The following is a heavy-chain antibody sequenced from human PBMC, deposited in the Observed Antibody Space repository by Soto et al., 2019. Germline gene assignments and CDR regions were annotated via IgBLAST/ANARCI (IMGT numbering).Heavy chain of an antibody. J-gene: IGHJ3*02. CDR2: IKPDGSEK. CDR1: GFTFSSYW. Sequence: EVQLVESGGGLVQPGGSLRFSCAASGFTFSSYWMTWVRQAPGKGLEWVANIKPDGSEKYYVDSVKGRFTVSRDNAKNSLYLQMNSPRAEDTAVYYCARGVTTGVDAFDMWGQGTMVTVSS. D-gene: IGHD3-3*01. V-gene: IGHV3-7*01. CDR3: ARGVTTGVDAFDM.